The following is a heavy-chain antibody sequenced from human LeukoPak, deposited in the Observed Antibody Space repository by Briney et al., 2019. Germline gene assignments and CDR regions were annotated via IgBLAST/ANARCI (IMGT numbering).Heavy chain of an antibody. Sequence: GGSLRLSCAASGFTFSRYWISWVRQAPGKGLEWVANIKQDGSEKHYVDSVKGRFTISRDNAKNSLYLQMNSLRGEDTAVYYCVRVSCTNGVCYGFDYWGQGTLVTVSS. CDR1: GFTFSRYW. J-gene: IGHJ4*02. CDR2: IKQDGSEK. CDR3: VRVSCTNGVCYGFDY. D-gene: IGHD2-8*01. V-gene: IGHV3-7*01.